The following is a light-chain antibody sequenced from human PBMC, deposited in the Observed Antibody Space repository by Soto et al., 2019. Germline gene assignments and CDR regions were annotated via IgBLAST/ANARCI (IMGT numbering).Light chain of an antibody. CDR1: NSDVGIYDF. Sequence: QSVLTQPASVSGTPGQSITISCTGSNSDVGIYDFVSWYQHHPGRAPKLIVSEVSHRPSGVSNRFSGSKSGNTASLTISGLQSEDDADYYCISYTSDDVRYVFGTGTKLTVL. CDR2: EVS. J-gene: IGLJ1*01. CDR3: ISYTSDDVRYV. V-gene: IGLV2-14*01.